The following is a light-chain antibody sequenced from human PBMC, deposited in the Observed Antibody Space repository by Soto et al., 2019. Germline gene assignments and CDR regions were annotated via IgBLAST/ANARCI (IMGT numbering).Light chain of an antibody. J-gene: IGKJ2*01. CDR2: DAS. Sequence: DIQMTQSPSSLSASVGDRVTITCQASQDISNYLNWYQKKPGKAPKLLIYDASNLETGVPSRFGGSGSGTDLTFTISSLQPEDIATYYCQQYDNLPLYTFGQGTKLEIK. V-gene: IGKV1-33*01. CDR1: QDISNY. CDR3: QQYDNLPLYT.